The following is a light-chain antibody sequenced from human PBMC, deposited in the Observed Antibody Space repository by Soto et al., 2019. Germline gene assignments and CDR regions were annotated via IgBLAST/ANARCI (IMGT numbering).Light chain of an antibody. CDR1: SSNIGAGYD. CDR2: GNI. Sequence: QPVLTQPPSVSGAPGQRVTISCTGSSSNIGAGYDVHWYQQLPGTAPKLLIYGNINRPSGVPDRFSGSRSGTSASLAITGLQAEDEADYYCQSYDSSLSGRGVFGGGTKLTVL. J-gene: IGLJ2*01. V-gene: IGLV1-40*01. CDR3: QSYDSSLSGRGV.